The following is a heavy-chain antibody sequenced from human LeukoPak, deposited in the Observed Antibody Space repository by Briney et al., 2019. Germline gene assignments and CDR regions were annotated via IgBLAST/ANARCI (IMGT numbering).Heavy chain of an antibody. CDR2: ISSSSSYI. Sequence: PGGSLRLSCAASGFTFSSYSMNWVRQAPGKGLEWVSSISSSSSYIYYADLVKGRFTISRDNAKNSLYLQMNSLRAEDTAVYYCARDSDLVGATTYDYWGQGTLVTVSS. V-gene: IGHV3-21*01. J-gene: IGHJ4*02. D-gene: IGHD1-26*01. CDR1: GFTFSSYS. CDR3: ARDSDLVGATTYDY.